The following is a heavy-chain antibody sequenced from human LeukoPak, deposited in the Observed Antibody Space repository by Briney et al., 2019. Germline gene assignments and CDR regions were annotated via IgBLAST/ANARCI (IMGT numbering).Heavy chain of an antibody. Sequence: PGRSLRLSCAASGFTFSSYGMHWVRQAPGKGLEWVAVISYDGSNKYYADSVKGRFTISRDNSKNTLYLQMNSLRAEDTAVYYCAKGRPARALMDYWGQGTLVTVSS. J-gene: IGHJ4*02. CDR3: AKGRPARALMDY. D-gene: IGHD3-9*01. V-gene: IGHV3-30*18. CDR2: ISYDGSNK. CDR1: GFTFSSYG.